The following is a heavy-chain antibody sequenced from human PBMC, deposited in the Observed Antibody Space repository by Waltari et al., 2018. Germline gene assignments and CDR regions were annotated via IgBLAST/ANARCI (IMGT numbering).Heavy chain of an antibody. Sequence: VQLVESGGGVVQPGRSLRLSCAASGFTFRNYKMNWLRQAPGKGLEWVSSISNTGTYIYYADSVRGRFTISRDNAKSSLYLQINILRAEDTAMYYCVTAMSSVYWGQGTLITVSS. CDR2: ISNTGTYI. CDR3: VTAMSSVY. J-gene: IGHJ4*02. V-gene: IGHV3-21*01. CDR1: GFTFRNYK. D-gene: IGHD2-2*01.